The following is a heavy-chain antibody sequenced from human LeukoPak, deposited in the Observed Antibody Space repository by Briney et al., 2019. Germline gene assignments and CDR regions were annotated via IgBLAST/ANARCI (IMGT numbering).Heavy chain of an antibody. V-gene: IGHV6-1*01. CDR1: GDSVSSNGAA. Sequence: SQTLSLTCAISGDSVSSNGAAWNWIRQSPSRGLEWLGRTYYRSKWYNDYAVSVKSRITINPDTSNNRFSLQLNSVTPEDTAVYYCARETNYYGSSGYYYPDDAFDIRGQGTMVTVSS. CDR2: TYYRSKWYN. J-gene: IGHJ3*02. CDR3: ARETNYYGSSGYYYPDDAFDI. D-gene: IGHD3-22*01.